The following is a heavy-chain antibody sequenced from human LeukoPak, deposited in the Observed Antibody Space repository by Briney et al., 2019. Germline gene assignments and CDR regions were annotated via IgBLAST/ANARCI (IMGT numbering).Heavy chain of an antibody. D-gene: IGHD3-10*01. Sequence: GGSLRLSCAASGFTFSSYWMSWVRQAPGKGLEWVANMKRDGSEKHYLDSVKGRFTISRDNTKNTLYLQMNSLRAEDTAVYYCAEGVNFDYWGQGTLVTVSS. CDR1: GFTFSSYW. CDR3: AEGVNFDY. V-gene: IGHV3-7*03. CDR2: MKRDGSEK. J-gene: IGHJ4*02.